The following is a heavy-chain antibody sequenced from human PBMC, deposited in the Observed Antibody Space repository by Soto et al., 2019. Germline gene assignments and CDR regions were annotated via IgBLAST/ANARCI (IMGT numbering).Heavy chain of an antibody. V-gene: IGHV3-23*01. CDR1: GFTFSSYA. D-gene: IGHD3-10*01. J-gene: IGHJ3*02. Sequence: GGSLRLSCAASGFTFSSYAMSWVRQAPGKGLEWVSAISGSGGSTYYADSVKGRFTISRDNSKNTLYLQMNSLRAEDTAVYYYAAPIWFGELLHAFDIWGQGTMVTVSS. CDR3: AAPIWFGELLHAFDI. CDR2: ISGSGGST.